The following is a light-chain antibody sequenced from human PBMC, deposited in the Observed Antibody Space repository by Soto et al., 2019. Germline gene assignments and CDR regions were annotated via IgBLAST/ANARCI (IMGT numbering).Light chain of an antibody. CDR2: DAS. CDR1: QSVSRY. Sequence: EIVLTQCTDTLSLSPGESATLSCRASQSVSRYLAWYQQKPGQTPRLLIYDASNRAAGIPARFSGSGSGTDFTLTISSLEPEDFAVYYCQHRSNWPLSFGGGTKVDI. J-gene: IGKJ4*01. V-gene: IGKV3-11*01. CDR3: QHRSNWPLS.